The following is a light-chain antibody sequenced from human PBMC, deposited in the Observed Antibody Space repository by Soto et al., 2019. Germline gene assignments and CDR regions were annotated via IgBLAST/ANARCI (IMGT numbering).Light chain of an antibody. V-gene: IGKV3-20*01. J-gene: IGKJ2*01. CDR3: QQYGSA. CDR2: GAS. CDR1: QSVSSSY. Sequence: EIVLTQSPGTLSLSPGERATLSCRASQSVSSSYLAWYQQKPGQAPRLLIYGASSRATGIPGRFSGSGSGTDFTLTISRLEPEDFAVYYCQQYGSAFGQGTKLEIK.